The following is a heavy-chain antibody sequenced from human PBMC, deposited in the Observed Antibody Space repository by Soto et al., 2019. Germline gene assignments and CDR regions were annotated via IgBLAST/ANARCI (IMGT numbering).Heavy chain of an antibody. CDR2: ISTSSSYT. CDR1: GFTFSDHF. D-gene: IGHD2-15*01. CDR3: AREGEGLGYCSGSSCYDYAMDV. V-gene: IGHV3-11*06. J-gene: IGHJ6*02. Sequence: QVQLVESGGGLVKPGGSLRLSCAASGFTFSDHFMSWIRQAPGKGLEWVSSISTSSSYTNYADSVKGRFTISRDNPKNSLNLQMNSLRAEDTAVYYCAREGEGLGYCSGSSCYDYAMDVWGQGTTVTVSS.